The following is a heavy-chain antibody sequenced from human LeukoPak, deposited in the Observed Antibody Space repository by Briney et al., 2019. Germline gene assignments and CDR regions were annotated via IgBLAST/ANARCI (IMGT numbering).Heavy chain of an antibody. V-gene: IGHV3-48*04. CDR1: GFSFSSFS. Sequence: GGSLRLSCAPSGFSFSSFSMSWVRPAPREGREGASFISSSSITIYYAASVKGLFTISRDNAEKSLYLQMNSLRAEDTAEYYCARDRGGSYSAIDYWGQGTLVTVSS. CDR3: ARDRGGSYSAIDY. J-gene: IGHJ4*02. CDR2: ISSSSITI. D-gene: IGHD2-15*01.